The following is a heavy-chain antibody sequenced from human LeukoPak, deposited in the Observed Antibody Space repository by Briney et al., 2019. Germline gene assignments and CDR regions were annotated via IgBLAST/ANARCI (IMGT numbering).Heavy chain of an antibody. Sequence: GGSLRLSCAASGFTFNSFEMTWVRQAPGKGLEWVSYISSSASTIYYADSVKGRFTISRDNAKNSLYLQMSSLRAEDTAVYYCARSRSGYFRYFDYWGQGALVTVSS. J-gene: IGHJ4*02. V-gene: IGHV3-48*03. CDR3: ARSRSGYFRYFDY. D-gene: IGHD3-22*01. CDR2: ISSSASTI. CDR1: GFTFNSFE.